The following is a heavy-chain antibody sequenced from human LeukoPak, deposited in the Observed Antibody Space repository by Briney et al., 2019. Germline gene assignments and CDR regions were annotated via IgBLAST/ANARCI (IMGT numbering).Heavy chain of an antibody. D-gene: IGHD6-13*01. CDR3: ARALRYSSPFDY. V-gene: IGHV3-74*01. J-gene: IGHJ4*02. CDR1: GFTFSSYW. Sequence: PGGSLRLSCAASGFTFSSYWMHWVRKAPGKGLVWVSRINSDGSSTSYADSVKGRFTISRDNAKNTLYLQMNSLRAEDTAVYYCARALRYSSPFDYWGQGTLVTVSS. CDR2: INSDGSST.